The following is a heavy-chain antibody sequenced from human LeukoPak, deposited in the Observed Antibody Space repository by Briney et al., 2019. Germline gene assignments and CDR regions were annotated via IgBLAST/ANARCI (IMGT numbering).Heavy chain of an antibody. D-gene: IGHD5-24*01. CDR3: VRDGDDFNFDY. Sequence: GGSLRLSCAASGFTFSSHWMHWVRQVPGKGLVWVSRVKGDGTFTNYADSVYGRFTISRDNAKNTLYLHMHSLRAEDTAVYYCVRDGDDFNFDYWGQGNLVTVSS. V-gene: IGHV3-74*01. CDR1: GFTFSSHW. J-gene: IGHJ4*02. CDR2: VKGDGTFT.